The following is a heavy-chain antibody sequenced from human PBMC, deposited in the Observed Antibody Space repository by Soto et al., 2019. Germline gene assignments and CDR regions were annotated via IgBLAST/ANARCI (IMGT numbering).Heavy chain of an antibody. Sequence: PGESLKISCKGSGYSFTSYWIGWVRQMPGKGLEWMGIIHPGDSDTRYSPSFQGQVTISADKSISTAYLQWSSLKASDTAMYYCAVGSSCRAGHYSYGMDVWGQGTTVTVSS. V-gene: IGHV5-51*01. CDR3: AVGSSCRAGHYSYGMDV. CDR2: IHPGDSDT. CDR1: GYSFTSYW. J-gene: IGHJ6*02. D-gene: IGHD2-2*01.